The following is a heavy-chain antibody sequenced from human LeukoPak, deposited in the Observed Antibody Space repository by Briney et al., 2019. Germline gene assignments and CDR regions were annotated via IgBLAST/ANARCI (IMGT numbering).Heavy chain of an antibody. V-gene: IGHV3-11*05. J-gene: IGHJ3*02. Sequence: NSGGSLRLSCAASGFTFSDYYMSWIRQAPGKGLEWVSYISSSSSYTNYADSVKGRFTISRDNAKNSLYLQMNSLRAEDTAVYYCARDGPDYYDSSGGLDAFDIWGQGTMVTVSS. CDR3: ARDGPDYYDSSGGLDAFDI. CDR2: ISSSSSYT. D-gene: IGHD3-22*01. CDR1: GFTFSDYY.